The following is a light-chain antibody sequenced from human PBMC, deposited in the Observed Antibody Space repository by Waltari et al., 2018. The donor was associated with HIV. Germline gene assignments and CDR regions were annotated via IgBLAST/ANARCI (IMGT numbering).Light chain of an antibody. CDR2: DTS. J-gene: IGLJ2*01. V-gene: IGLV7-46*01. CDR1: TGAVTSGHY. CDR3: LLSYSGAVV. Sequence: QAVVTQEPSLTVSPGGTVTLPCGSSTGAVTSGHYPYWFQQTPGQAPRTLIYDTSNKHSWTPARFSGSRLGGKAALTLSGAQPEDEADYYGLLSYSGAVVFGGGTKLTVL.